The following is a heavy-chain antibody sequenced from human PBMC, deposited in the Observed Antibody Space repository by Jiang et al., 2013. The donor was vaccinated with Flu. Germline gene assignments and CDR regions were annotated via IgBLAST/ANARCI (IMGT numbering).Heavy chain of an antibody. CDR1: GGSISSYY. CDR3: ARAMVRGVTHPNDAFDI. Sequence: PGLVKPSETLSLTCTVSGGSISSYYWSWIRQPPGKGLEWIGYIYYSGSTNYNPSLKSRVTISVDASKNQFSLKLSSVTAADTAVYYCARAMVRGVTHPNDAFDIWGQGTMVTVSS. J-gene: IGHJ3*02. D-gene: IGHD3-10*01. CDR2: IYYSGST. V-gene: IGHV4-59*01.